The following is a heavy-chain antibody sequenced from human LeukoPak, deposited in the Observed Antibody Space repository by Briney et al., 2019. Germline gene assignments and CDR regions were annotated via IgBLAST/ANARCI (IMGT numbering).Heavy chain of an antibody. Sequence: GRSLRLSCAASGFTFSIYGMHWVRQAPGKGLEWVAVISYDGSNIYYADSVKGRFTISRDNSENTLYLQMNSLRPEDTAVYYCARDSSGWSKNYWGQGTLVTVSS. CDR1: GFTFSIYG. CDR3: ARDSSGWSKNY. CDR2: ISYDGSNI. D-gene: IGHD6-19*01. V-gene: IGHV3-30*03. J-gene: IGHJ4*02.